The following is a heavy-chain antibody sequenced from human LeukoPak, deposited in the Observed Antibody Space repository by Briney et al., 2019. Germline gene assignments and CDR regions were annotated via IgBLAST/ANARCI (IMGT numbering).Heavy chain of an antibody. V-gene: IGHV4-4*02. J-gene: IGHJ4*02. CDR1: GGSISSSNW. CDR3: ARAEYYYDSSGYYENPFDY. D-gene: IGHD3-22*01. Sequence: SETLSLTCAVSGGSISSSNWWSWVRQPPGKGLEWIGEINHSGSTYYNPSLKSRVTISVDTSKNQFSLKLSSVTAADTAVYYCARAEYYYDSSGYYENPFDYWGQGTLATVSS. CDR2: INHSGST.